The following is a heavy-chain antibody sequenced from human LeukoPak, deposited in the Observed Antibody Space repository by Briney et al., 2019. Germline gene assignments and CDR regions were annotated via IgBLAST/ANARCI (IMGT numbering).Heavy chain of an antibody. CDR1: GGSISSYY. Sequence: ASETLSLTCTVSGGSISSYYWSWIRQPAGKGLEWIGRIYTSGSTNYNPSLKSRVTMSVDTSKNQFSLKVNSVTAADTAVYYCARVYDSGSQAYFYYMDVWGKGTTVTISS. CDR3: ARVYDSGSQAYFYYMDV. V-gene: IGHV4-4*07. J-gene: IGHJ6*03. CDR2: IYTSGST. D-gene: IGHD3-10*01.